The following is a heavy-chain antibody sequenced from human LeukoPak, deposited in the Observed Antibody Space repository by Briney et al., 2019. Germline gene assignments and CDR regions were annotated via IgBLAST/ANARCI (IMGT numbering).Heavy chain of an antibody. CDR1: GGTFSSYA. CDR3: ASTTVTTFGGAFDI. D-gene: IGHD4-17*01. V-gene: IGHV1-69*01. CDR2: IIPIFGTA. J-gene: IGHJ3*02. Sequence: GSSVKVSCKASGGTFSSYAISWVRQAPGQGLEWVGGIIPIFGTANYAQKFQGRVTITADESTSTAYMELSSLRSEDTAVYYCASTTVTTFGGAFDIWGQGTMVTVSS.